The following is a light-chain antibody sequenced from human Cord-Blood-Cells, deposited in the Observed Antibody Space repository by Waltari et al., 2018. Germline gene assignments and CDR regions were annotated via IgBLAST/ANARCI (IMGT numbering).Light chain of an antibody. J-gene: IGKJ4*01. Sequence: EIVLTQSPATLSLSPGERATLSCRASQSVSSYLAWYHQKPGQAPRLLIYDASNRATGITAMFSGSGSGTDFTLTISSREPEDFAVYYCQQRSNWLTFGGGTKVEIK. CDR3: QQRSNWLT. V-gene: IGKV3-11*01. CDR2: DAS. CDR1: QSVSSY.